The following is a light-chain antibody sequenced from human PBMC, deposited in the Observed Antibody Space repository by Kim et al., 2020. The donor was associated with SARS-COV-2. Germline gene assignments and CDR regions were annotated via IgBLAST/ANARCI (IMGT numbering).Light chain of an antibody. J-gene: IGLJ3*02. CDR3: GADHGSGSNFVWV. V-gene: IGLV9-49*01. CDR1: SGYRNYK. CDR2: VGTGGIVG. Sequence: CTLSSGYRNYKVDWYQQGPGKGPRFVMRVGTGGIVGSKGDGIPDRFSVLGSGLNRYLTIKNIQEEDESDYHCGADHGSGSNFVWVFGGGTQLTVL.